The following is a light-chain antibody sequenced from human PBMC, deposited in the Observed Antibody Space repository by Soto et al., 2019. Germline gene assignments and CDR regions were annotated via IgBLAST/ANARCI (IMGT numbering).Light chain of an antibody. J-gene: IGKJ5*01. CDR1: QTVTRNY. CDR3: QQHGSSPIT. Sequence: EIVLTHSPGTLSLSPCERATLSFSASQTVTRNYLAWHQQKPGQSPRLLVYGASSRATGIPDRFSASGSGTDFTLTISRLEPEDFAVYYCQQHGSSPITFGQGTRLEI. CDR2: GAS. V-gene: IGKV3-20*01.